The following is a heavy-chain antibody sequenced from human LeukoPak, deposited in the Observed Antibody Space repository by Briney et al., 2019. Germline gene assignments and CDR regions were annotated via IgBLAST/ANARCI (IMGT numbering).Heavy chain of an antibody. Sequence: GGSLRLSCAASGFTFSSYSMNWVRQAQGPGLEWVSYISSSSSTIYYADSVKGRFTISRDNAKNSLYLQMNSLRDEDTAVYYCARDEGRDSSGYYLRRYWGQGTLVTVSS. CDR2: ISSSSSTI. V-gene: IGHV3-48*02. CDR1: GFTFSSYS. D-gene: IGHD3-22*01. CDR3: ARDEGRDSSGYYLRRY. J-gene: IGHJ4*02.